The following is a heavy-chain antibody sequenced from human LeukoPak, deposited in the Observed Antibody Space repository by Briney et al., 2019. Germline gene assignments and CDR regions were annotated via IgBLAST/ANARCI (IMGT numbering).Heavy chain of an antibody. Sequence: PGGSLRPSCAASGFTFSSYDMHWVRQATGKGLEWVSAIGTAGDTYYPGSVKGQFTISRENAKNSLYLQMNSLRAGDTAVYYCAREMSSSGGSWFDPWGQGTLVTVSS. D-gene: IGHD6-6*01. J-gene: IGHJ5*02. V-gene: IGHV3-13*01. CDR2: IGTAGDT. CDR1: GFTFSSYD. CDR3: AREMSSSGGSWFDP.